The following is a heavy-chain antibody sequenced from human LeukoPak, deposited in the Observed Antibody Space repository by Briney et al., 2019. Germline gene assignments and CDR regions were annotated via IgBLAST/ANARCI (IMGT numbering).Heavy chain of an antibody. D-gene: IGHD2-2*01. CDR3: ARVRGYCSSTSCVYFDY. V-gene: IGHV3-64*01. CDR2: ISSNGGST. Sequence: GGSLRLSCAASGFTFSSYAMHWVRQAPGKGLEYVSAISSNGGSTYYANSVKGRFTISRDNSKNTLHLQMGSLRAEDMAVYYCARVRGYCSSTSCVYFDYWGQGTLVTVSS. CDR1: GFTFSSYA. J-gene: IGHJ4*02.